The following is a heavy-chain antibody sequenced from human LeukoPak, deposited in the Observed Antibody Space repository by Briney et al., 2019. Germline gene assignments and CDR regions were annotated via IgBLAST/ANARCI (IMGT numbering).Heavy chain of an antibody. V-gene: IGHV4-4*07. CDR2: IYTSGGT. D-gene: IGHD3-16*02. J-gene: IGHJ3*02. CDR1: GGSISSYY. Sequence: SETLSLTCTVSGGSISSYYWSWIRQPAGKGLEWIGRIYTSGGTNYNPSLKSRVTMSVDTSKNQFSLKLSSVTAADTAVYYCARGPLTFGGVIVIDDAFDIWGQGTMVTVSS. CDR3: ARGPLTFGGVIVIDDAFDI.